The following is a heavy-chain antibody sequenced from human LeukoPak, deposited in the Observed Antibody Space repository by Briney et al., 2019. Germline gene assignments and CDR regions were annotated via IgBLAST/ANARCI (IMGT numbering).Heavy chain of an antibody. CDR2: ISGSGGST. CDR1: GFTFSDYY. V-gene: IGHV3-23*01. D-gene: IGHD3-22*01. Sequence: PGGSLRLSCAASGFTFSDYYMSWIRQAPGKGLEWVSAISGSGGSTYYADSVKGRFTISRDNSKNTLYLQMNGLRAEDTAVYYCAKDDSSGSPAVDYWGQGTLVTVSS. J-gene: IGHJ4*02. CDR3: AKDDSSGSPAVDY.